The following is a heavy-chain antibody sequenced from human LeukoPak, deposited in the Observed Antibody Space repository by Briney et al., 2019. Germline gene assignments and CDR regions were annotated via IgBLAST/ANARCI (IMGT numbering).Heavy chain of an antibody. CDR2: IYSGGST. D-gene: IGHD1-26*01. CDR1: GFTVSGNY. J-gene: IGHJ3*02. Sequence: PGGSLRLSCAASGFTVSGNYMSWVRQAPGKGLEWVSVIYSGGSTYYADSVKGRFTTSRDNSKNTLYLQMNSLRAEDTAVYYCARSYSGSYSRAFDIWGQGTMVTVSS. V-gene: IGHV3-53*01. CDR3: ARSYSGSYSRAFDI.